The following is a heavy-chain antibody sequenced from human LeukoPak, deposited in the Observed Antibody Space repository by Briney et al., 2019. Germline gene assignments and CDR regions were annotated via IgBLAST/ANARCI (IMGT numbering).Heavy chain of an antibody. CDR2: ISSSSSYI. D-gene: IGHD3-22*01. J-gene: IGHJ4*02. Sequence: GGSLRLSCAASGYTFSSCSMHGVRQAPGKGLECVSCISSSSSYIYYEGSVKGLFTLPRDNTKNSLYLQMSSLRAEETPVYCCAIRPYDCSGYSQYWREGTLV. CDR3: AIRPYDCSGYSQY. V-gene: IGHV3-21*01. CDR1: GYTFSSCS.